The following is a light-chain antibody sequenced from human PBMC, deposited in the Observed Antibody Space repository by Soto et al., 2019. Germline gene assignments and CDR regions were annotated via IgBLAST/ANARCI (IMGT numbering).Light chain of an antibody. CDR2: AAS. CDR1: QTISNW. Sequence: DIHLTQSPSSLSASVGDRVTITCRASQTISNWSAWYQQKPGRAPKLLIYAASTLESGVPSRFSGRGSGTEFTLTISSLQPDDFATYYCQHSNSHLCTFGQGTKLEIK. J-gene: IGKJ2*02. V-gene: IGKV1-5*01. CDR3: QHSNSHLCT.